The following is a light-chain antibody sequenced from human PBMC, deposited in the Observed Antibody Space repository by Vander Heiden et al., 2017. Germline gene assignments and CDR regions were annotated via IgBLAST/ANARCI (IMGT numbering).Light chain of an antibody. Sequence: DIQMTQSPSSLSASVGDRVTFTCRASQGINTFLGWFQQKPGKAPKSLIYGASTLQSGVPSRFSGSGSGTYFTLTFSSLQPEDFATYYCQQYDTFPITFGQGTRLEIK. CDR2: GAS. J-gene: IGKJ5*01. V-gene: IGKV1-16*01. CDR1: QGINTF. CDR3: QQYDTFPIT.